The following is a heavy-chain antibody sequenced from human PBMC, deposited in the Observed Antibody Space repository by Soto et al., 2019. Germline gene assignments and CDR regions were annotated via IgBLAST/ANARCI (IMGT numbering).Heavy chain of an antibody. CDR3: ARSYYDFWSGYYTHGGGYDSRVYYYGMDV. CDR1: GGTFSSYA. CDR2: IIPIFGTA. V-gene: IGHV1-69*13. J-gene: IGHJ6*02. D-gene: IGHD3-3*01. Sequence: SVKVSCKASGGTFSSYAISWVRQAPGQGLEWMGGIIPIFGTANYAQKFQGRVTITADESTSTAYMELSSLRSEDTAVYYCARSYYDFWSGYYTHGGGYDSRVYYYGMDVWGQGTTVTVSS.